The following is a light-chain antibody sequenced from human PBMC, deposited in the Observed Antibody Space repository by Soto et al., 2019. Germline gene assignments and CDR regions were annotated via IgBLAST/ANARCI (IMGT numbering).Light chain of an antibody. V-gene: IGKV3-20*01. J-gene: IGKJ1*01. CDR1: QSVSSSY. Sequence: EIVFTNCPGTVPLCTWERVTLSCRASQSVSSSYLAWYQQKPGQAPRLLIYGASSRATGIPDRFSGSGSAADFTLTISRLEPEDFAVYYCQQYGSSPKTFGQGTKVDI. CDR2: GAS. CDR3: QQYGSSPKT.